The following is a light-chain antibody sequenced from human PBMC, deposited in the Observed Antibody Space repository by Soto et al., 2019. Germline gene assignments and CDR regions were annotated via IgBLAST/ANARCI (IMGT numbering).Light chain of an antibody. J-gene: IGLJ1*01. Sequence: SYELTQPPSVSVAPGQTARMTCGGNNIGSKRVQWYQHKAGQAPVMVVYEDSDRPAGIPERFSGSNSGNTATLNISRVEAGDEADYYCQGWYSTSDLAVFGTGPKVTV. CDR1: NIGSKR. V-gene: IGLV3-21*02. CDR2: EDS. CDR3: QGWYSTSDLAV.